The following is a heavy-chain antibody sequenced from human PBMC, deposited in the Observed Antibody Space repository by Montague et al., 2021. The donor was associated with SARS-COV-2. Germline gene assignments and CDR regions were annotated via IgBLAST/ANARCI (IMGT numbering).Heavy chain of an antibody. V-gene: IGHV4-34*01. J-gene: IGHJ3*02. CDR1: GGSFSGYY. Sequence: SETLSLTCAVYGGSFSGYYWSWIRQPPGKGLEWIGEINHSGSANYNPSLKSRVTISVDTSKNQFSLKLSSVTAADTAVYYCAGHTSERITMVQAFDIWGQGTMVTVSS. CDR3: AGHTSERITMVQAFDI. CDR2: INHSGSA. D-gene: IGHD3-10*01.